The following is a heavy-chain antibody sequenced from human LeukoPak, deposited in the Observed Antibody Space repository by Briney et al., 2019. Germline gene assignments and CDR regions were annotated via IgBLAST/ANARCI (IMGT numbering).Heavy chain of an antibody. Sequence: ASVKVSCKASGYTFTSYDINWVRQATGQGLEWMGWMNPNSGNTGYAQKFQGRATMTRNTSISTAYMELSSLRSEDTAVYYCARVGSDSSSWFTYFDYWGQGTLVTVSS. D-gene: IGHD6-13*01. CDR1: GYTFTSYD. CDR3: ARVGSDSSSWFTYFDY. J-gene: IGHJ4*02. V-gene: IGHV1-8*01. CDR2: MNPNSGNT.